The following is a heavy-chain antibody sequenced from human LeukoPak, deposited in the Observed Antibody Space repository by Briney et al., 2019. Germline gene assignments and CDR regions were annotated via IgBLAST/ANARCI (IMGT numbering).Heavy chain of an antibody. J-gene: IGHJ4*02. D-gene: IGHD3-16*02. V-gene: IGHV4-34*01. CDR2: INRRGST. CDR3: ARGRTTYDYVWGCYRPADY. CDR1: GGSFSGYY. Sequence: PSETLSLTCAVYGGSFSGYYWNWIRQPPGKGLEWIGEINRRGSTNYNPSLKSRVTISVDTSKNQFSLKLSSVTAADTAVYYCARGRTTYDYVWGCYRPADYWGQGTLVTVSS.